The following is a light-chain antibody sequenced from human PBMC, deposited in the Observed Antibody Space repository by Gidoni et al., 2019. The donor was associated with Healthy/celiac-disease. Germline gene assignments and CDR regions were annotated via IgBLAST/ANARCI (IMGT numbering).Light chain of an antibody. CDR2: AAS. V-gene: IGKV1-39*01. Sequence: DSQMTQSPSSLSASVGDRVTITCRASQSISSYLNWYQQKPEKAPKLLIYAASSLQSGVPSRFSGSGSGTDFTLTISSLQPEDFAAYYWQQSYSTPRTFGQGTKLEIK. J-gene: IGKJ2*01. CDR3: QQSYSTPRT. CDR1: QSISSY.